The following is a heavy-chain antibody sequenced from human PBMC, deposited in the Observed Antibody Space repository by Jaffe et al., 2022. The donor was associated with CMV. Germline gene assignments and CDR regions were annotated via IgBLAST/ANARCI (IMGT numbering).Heavy chain of an antibody. D-gene: IGHD1-1*01. CDR2: ISGSGGNT. Sequence: EVQLLESGGGLVQPGGSLRLSCAASGFTFSRYAMSWVRQAPGKGLEWVSGISGSGGNTFYADSVKGRFTVSRDNSKNTLYLQVNSLRVEDTAIYYCAKDITAGSQLATQVDHWGPGTLVTVSP. J-gene: IGHJ4*02. CDR3: AKDITAGSQLATQVDH. V-gene: IGHV3-23*01. CDR1: GFTFSRYA.